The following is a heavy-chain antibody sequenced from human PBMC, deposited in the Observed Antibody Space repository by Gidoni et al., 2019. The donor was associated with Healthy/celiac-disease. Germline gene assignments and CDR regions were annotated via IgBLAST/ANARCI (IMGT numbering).Heavy chain of an antibody. CDR1: GFPFSSYS. Sequence: EVQLVESGGGLVQPGGSLRLSWAAPGFPFSSYSMNWVRQSPGKGLEWVSYISSSSSTIYYADSVKGRFTISRDNAKNSLYLQMNSLRAEDTAVYYCARDLGDYGDYYPLDYWGQGTLVTVSS. CDR3: ARDLGDYGDYYPLDY. D-gene: IGHD4-17*01. V-gene: IGHV3-48*01. CDR2: ISSSSSTI. J-gene: IGHJ4*02.